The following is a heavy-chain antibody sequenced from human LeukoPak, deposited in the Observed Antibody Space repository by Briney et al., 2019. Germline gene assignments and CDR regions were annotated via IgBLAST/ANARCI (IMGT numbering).Heavy chain of an antibody. CDR1: GFTSSSYE. CDR3: ARASGGYSYYFDY. J-gene: IGHJ4*02. CDR2: ISSSGSTI. D-gene: IGHD5-18*01. V-gene: IGHV3-48*03. Sequence: GGSLRLSCAASGFTSSSYEMNWVRQAPGKGLEWVSYISSSGSTIYYADSVKGRFTISRDNAKNSLYLQMNSLRAEDTAVYYCARASGGYSYYFDYWGQGTLVTVSS.